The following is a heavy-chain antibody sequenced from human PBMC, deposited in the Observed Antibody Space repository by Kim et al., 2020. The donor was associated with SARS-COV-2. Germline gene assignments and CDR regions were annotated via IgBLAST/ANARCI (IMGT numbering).Heavy chain of an antibody. CDR3: ARGSSGSDILTGTVYYYGMDV. D-gene: IGHD3-9*01. CDR1: GCTFSSYA. J-gene: IGHJ6*04. CDR2: IIPIFGTA. V-gene: IGHV1-69*13. Sequence: SVKVSCKASGCTFSSYAISWVRQAPGQGLEWMGGIIPIFGTANYAQKFQGRVTITADESTSTAYMELSSLRSEDTAVYYCARGSSGSDILTGTVYYYGMDVRGEGTTVTVSS.